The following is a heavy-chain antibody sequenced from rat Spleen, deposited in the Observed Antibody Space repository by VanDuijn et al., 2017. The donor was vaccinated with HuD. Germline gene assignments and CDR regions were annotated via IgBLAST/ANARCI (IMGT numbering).Heavy chain of an antibody. CDR1: GINFSNYY. Sequence: EVQLVESGGGLVQPGRSMKLSCAASGINFSNYYMAWVRQAPTKGLEWVASISIGGYNTYYRDSVKGRFSISRDDAQSTLYLQMDSLRSEDTATYYCARLWLRRVHNWFAYWGQGTLVTVSS. V-gene: IGHV5-25*01. J-gene: IGHJ3*01. CDR3: ARLWLRRVHNWFAY. CDR2: ISIGGYNT. D-gene: IGHD1-11*01.